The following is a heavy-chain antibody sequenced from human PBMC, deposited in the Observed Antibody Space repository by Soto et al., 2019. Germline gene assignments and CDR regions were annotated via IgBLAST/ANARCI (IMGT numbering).Heavy chain of an antibody. CDR2: IGSNGGST. CDR3: VPGEGRGWFPDPDFDY. J-gene: IGHJ4*02. D-gene: IGHD6-19*01. Sequence: GGSLRLSCSASGFTFSSYAMHWVRQAPGKGLEYVSAIGSNGGSTYYADSVKGRFTISRDNSKNTLYLQMSSLRAEDTAVYYCVPGEGRGWFPDPDFDYWGQGTLVTVSS. V-gene: IGHV3-64D*08. CDR1: GFTFSSYA.